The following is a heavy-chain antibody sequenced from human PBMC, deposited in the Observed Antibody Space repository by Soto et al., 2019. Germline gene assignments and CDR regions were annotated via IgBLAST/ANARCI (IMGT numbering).Heavy chain of an antibody. CDR1: GGSFSGYY. J-gene: IGHJ5*02. Sequence: SETLSLTCAVYGGSFSGYYWSWIRQPPGKGLEWIGEINHSGSTNYNPSLKSRVTISVDTSKNQFSLKLSSVTAADTAVYYCARGPVGMCDEFTMVRKALWFDPWGQGTLVTVSS. CDR2: INHSGST. CDR3: ARGPVGMCDEFTMVRKALWFDP. V-gene: IGHV4-34*01. D-gene: IGHD3-10*01.